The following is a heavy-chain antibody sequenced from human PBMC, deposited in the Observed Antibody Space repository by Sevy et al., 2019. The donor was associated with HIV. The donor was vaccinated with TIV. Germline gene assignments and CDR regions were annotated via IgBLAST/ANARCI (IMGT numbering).Heavy chain of an antibody. CDR3: ANGVGNINILGTNRFDH. CDR2: ISWNSGSK. J-gene: IGHJ5*02. CDR1: GFTFDDYA. V-gene: IGHV3-9*01. D-gene: IGHD3-3*02. Sequence: GGSLRLSCAASGFTFDDYAMHWVRQAPGKGLEWVSGISWNSGSKGYADSVKGRFTVSRDNAKNSLYLQMNSLRAEDTALYYCANGVGNINILGTNRFDHWGQGTLVTVSS.